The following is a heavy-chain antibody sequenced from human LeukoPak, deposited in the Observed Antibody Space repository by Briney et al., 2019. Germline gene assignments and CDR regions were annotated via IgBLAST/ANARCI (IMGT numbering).Heavy chain of an antibody. V-gene: IGHV3-30*18. CDR1: GFTFSSYG. J-gene: IGHJ4*02. CDR2: ISYDGSNK. Sequence: PGGSLRLSCAASGFTFSSYGMPWVRQAPGKGLEGVAVISYDGSNKYYADSVKGRFTISRDNSKNTLYLQMNSLRAEDTAVYYCAKIASPYDFWSGYYHYFDYWGQGTLVTVSS. D-gene: IGHD3-3*01. CDR3: AKIASPYDFWSGYYHYFDY.